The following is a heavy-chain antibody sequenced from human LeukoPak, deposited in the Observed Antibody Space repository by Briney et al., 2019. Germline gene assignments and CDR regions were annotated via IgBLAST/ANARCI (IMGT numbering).Heavy chain of an antibody. CDR2: IGYEGVHK. D-gene: IGHD4-23*01. CDR3: AKDLHGGYSSDY. J-gene: IGHJ4*02. V-gene: IGHV3-30*02. Sequence: GGSLRLSCAASGFTFNNFGMHWVRQAPGKGLEWVSFIGYEGVHKYYADSVKGRFTIPKDNSKATLYLQMNSLRPEDTAVYYCAKDLHGGYSSDYWGRGTLVTVFS. CDR1: GFTFNNFG.